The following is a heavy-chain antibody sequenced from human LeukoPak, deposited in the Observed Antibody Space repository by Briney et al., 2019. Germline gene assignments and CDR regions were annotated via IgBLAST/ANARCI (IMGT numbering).Heavy chain of an antibody. V-gene: IGHV3-74*01. J-gene: IGHJ4*02. CDR1: GFTFSSYS. CDR2: INSDGSST. Sequence: TGGSLRLSCAASGFTFSSYSMNWVRQAPGKGLVWVSRINSDGSSTSYADSVKGRFTISRDNAKNTLYLQMNSLRAEDTAVYYCTRRAAAGTGFDYWGQGTLVTVSS. CDR3: TRRAAAGTGFDY. D-gene: IGHD6-13*01.